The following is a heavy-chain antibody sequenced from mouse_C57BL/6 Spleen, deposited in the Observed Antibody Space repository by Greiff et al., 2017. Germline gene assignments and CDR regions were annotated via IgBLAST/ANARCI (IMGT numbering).Heavy chain of an antibody. J-gene: IGHJ1*03. V-gene: IGHV1-80*01. D-gene: IGHD1-1*01. CDR2: IYPGDGDT. Sequence: VQLKQSGAELVKPGASVKISCKASGYAFSSYWMNWVKQRPGKGLEWIGQIYPGDGDTNYNGKFKGKATLTAVKSSSTAYMQLSSLTSEDSAVYFCSRPLYYDSSYWYFDVWGTGTTVTVSS. CDR3: SRPLYYDSSYWYFDV. CDR1: GYAFSSYW.